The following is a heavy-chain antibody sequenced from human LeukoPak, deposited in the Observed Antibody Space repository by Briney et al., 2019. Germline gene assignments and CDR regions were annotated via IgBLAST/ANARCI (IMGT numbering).Heavy chain of an antibody. CDR1: GVTFSSHW. CDR2: IKQDGSER. D-gene: IGHD1-26*01. V-gene: IGHV3-7*03. Sequence: GGSLRLSCVVSGVTFSSHWMSWVRQAPGKGLEWVANIKQDGSERYYVDSVKGRFTISRDNAKNSVFLQMNSLRAEDTAVYYCARDPNLYSGTYDSYWGQGTLVTVSS. J-gene: IGHJ4*02. CDR3: ARDPNLYSGTYDSY.